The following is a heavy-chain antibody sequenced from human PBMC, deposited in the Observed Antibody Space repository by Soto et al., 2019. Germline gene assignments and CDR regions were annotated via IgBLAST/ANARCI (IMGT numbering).Heavy chain of an antibody. CDR3: ARSFEKNGVAGIPARPGFDN. CDR2: INPNSGGT. Sequence: ASVKVSCKASGYTFTGYYMHWVRQAPGQGLEWMGWINPNSGGTNYAQKFQGWVTMTRDTSISTAYMELSRLRSDDTAVYYCARSFEKNGVAGIPARPGFDNGGEGTPVT. D-gene: IGHD6-6*01. CDR1: GYTFTGYY. J-gene: IGHJ4*02. V-gene: IGHV1-2*04.